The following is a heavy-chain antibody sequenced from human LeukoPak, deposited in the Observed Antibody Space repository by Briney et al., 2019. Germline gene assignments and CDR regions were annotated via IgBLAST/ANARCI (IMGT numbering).Heavy chain of an antibody. D-gene: IGHD6-19*01. CDR3: AREGTGGWYYFGY. V-gene: IGHV3-74*01. Sequence: PGGSLRLSCAASGLTFSTYWMHWVRQAPGKGLVWVSRINSDGRSTTYADFVKGRFTISRDNAKNTLYLQMNSLRAEDTAVYYCAREGTGGWYYFGYWGQGTLVTVSS. J-gene: IGHJ4*02. CDR1: GLTFSTYW. CDR2: INSDGRST.